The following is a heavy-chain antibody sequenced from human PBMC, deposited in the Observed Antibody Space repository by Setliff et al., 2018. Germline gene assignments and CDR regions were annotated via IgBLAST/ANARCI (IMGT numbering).Heavy chain of an antibody. CDR3: ARGYAARVGFGNWFDP. Sequence: SETLSLTCAVYGDSFSDYYWSWIRQPPGKGLEWIEEINHRGCTNYSPSLRSRVTMSVDTPNNQFSLKLSSVTAADTAVFYCARGYAARVGFGNWFDPWGQGTLVTVSS. J-gene: IGHJ5*02. V-gene: IGHV4-34*01. CDR2: INHRGCT. CDR1: GDSFSDYY. D-gene: IGHD6-6*01.